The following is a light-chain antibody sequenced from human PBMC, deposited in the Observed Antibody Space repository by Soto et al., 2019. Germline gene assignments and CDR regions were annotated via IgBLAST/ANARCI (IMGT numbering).Light chain of an antibody. V-gene: IGLV2-23*02. CDR3: CSYAGSFYV. CDR1: SSNIGAGYD. J-gene: IGLJ1*01. Sequence: QSVLTQPPSVSGAPGQRVTISCTGSSSNIGAGYDVHWYQQHPGKAPKLMIYEVSKRPSGVSNRFSGSKSGNTASLTISGLQAEDEADYYCCSYAGSFYVFGTGTKVTVL. CDR2: EVS.